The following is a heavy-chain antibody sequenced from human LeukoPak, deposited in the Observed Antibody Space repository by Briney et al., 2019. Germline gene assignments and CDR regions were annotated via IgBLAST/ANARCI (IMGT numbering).Heavy chain of an antibody. Sequence: SETLSLTCTVSGGSISSYYWSWIRQPPGKGLEWIGYIYYSGITNYNPSLKSRVTISVDTSKNQFSLKLSSVTAADTAVYYCARVYYDFWSGHRTNYYMDVWGKGTTVTVSS. J-gene: IGHJ6*03. D-gene: IGHD3-3*01. CDR1: GGSISSYY. CDR3: ARVYYDFWSGHRTNYYMDV. CDR2: IYYSGIT. V-gene: IGHV4-59*01.